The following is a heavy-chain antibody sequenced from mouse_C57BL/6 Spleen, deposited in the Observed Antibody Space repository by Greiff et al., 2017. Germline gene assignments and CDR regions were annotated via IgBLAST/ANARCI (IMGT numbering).Heavy chain of an antibody. CDR2: IHPNSGST. CDR1: GYTFTSYW. D-gene: IGHD1-1*01. V-gene: IGHV1-64*01. J-gene: IGHJ1*03. Sequence: VQLQQPGAELVKPGASVKLSCKASGYTFTSYWMHWVKQRPGQGLEWIGMIHPNSGSTNYNEKFKSKATLTVDKSSSTAYMQLSSLTSEDAAVYYCGRESYGSSSWCFDVWGTGTTVTVSS. CDR3: GRESYGSSSWCFDV.